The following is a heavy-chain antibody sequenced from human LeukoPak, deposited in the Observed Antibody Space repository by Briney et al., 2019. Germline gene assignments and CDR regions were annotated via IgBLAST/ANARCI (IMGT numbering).Heavy chain of an antibody. CDR2: IYPGGST. Sequence: SETLSLTCTVSGGSISSSSYYWGWIRQPPGKGLEWIGSIYPGGSTYPNPSLKSRVTMSVDTSKNQFSLKMSSVTAADTAVYYCARFSVSQAWFDPWGQGTLVTVSS. V-gene: IGHV4-39*07. CDR3: ARFSVSQAWFDP. J-gene: IGHJ5*02. CDR1: GGSISSSSYY. D-gene: IGHD1-14*01.